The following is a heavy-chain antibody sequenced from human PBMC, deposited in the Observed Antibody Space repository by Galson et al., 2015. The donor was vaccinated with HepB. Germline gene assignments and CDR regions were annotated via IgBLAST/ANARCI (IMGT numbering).Heavy chain of an antibody. D-gene: IGHD3-22*01. Sequence: SLRLSCAASGFTFSSYAMSWVRQAPGKGLEWVSAISGSGGSTYYADSVKGRFTISRDNSKNTLYLQMNSLRAEDTAVYYCARPSRRGYYDSTLYYFDYWGQGNLVTVSS. CDR3: ARPSRRGYYDSTLYYFDY. J-gene: IGHJ4*02. CDR2: ISGSGGST. V-gene: IGHV3-23*01. CDR1: GFTFSSYA.